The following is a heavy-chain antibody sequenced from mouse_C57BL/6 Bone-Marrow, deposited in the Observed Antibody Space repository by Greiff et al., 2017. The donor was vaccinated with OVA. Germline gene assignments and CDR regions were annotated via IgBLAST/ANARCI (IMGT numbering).Heavy chain of an antibody. Sequence: VQLQQSGAELVRPGASVKLSCTASGFNIKDDYMHWVKQRPEQGLEWIGWIDPENGATEYASKFQGKATITADTSSNTAYLQLSSLTSEDTAVYYCTTGDFPLAYSGQGNLGTVSA. CDR1: GFNIKDDY. V-gene: IGHV14-4*01. CDR3: TTGDFPLAY. CDR2: IDPENGAT. J-gene: IGHJ3*01.